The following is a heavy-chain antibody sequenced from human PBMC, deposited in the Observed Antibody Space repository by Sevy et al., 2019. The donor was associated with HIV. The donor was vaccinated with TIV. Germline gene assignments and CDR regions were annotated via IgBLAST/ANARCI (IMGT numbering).Heavy chain of an antibody. V-gene: IGHV3-21*01. CDR2: ISSSSSYR. CDR3: ARGYSNYLIDY. D-gene: IGHD4-4*01. CDR1: GFTFSSYS. Sequence: GGSLRLSCAASGFTFSSYSMKWVRQAPGKGLEWVSSISSSSSYRYYADSVKGRFTISRDNAKTSLFLQMNSLRAEDTAVYYCARGYSNYLIDYWGQGTLVTVSS. J-gene: IGHJ4*02.